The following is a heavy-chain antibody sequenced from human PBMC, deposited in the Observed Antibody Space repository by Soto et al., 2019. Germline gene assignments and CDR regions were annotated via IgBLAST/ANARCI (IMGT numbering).Heavy chain of an antibody. Sequence: QVQLQESGPGLVKPSETLSLTCTVSGGSVSSGSYYWSWIRQPPGKGLEWIGYIYYSGSTNYNPSLKIRVTISVDTSKNQFSLKLSSVTAADTAVYYCARFLRGWFDPWGQGTLVTVSS. J-gene: IGHJ5*02. CDR2: IYYSGST. V-gene: IGHV4-61*01. CDR1: GGSVSSGSYY. CDR3: ARFLRGWFDP.